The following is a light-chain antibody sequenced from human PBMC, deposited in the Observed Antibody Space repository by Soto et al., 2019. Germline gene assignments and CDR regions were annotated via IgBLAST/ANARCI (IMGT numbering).Light chain of an antibody. Sequence: EIVLTQSPGTLSLSPGERATLSCRASRNINGNYLGWYQLKRGQAPRLLIYGTSTRATGIPDRFNGSGSGTDLTLTISRLEPEGFAVYYCQHYGNSPRTFGQGTKVDIK. V-gene: IGKV3-20*01. CDR1: RNINGNY. CDR2: GTS. J-gene: IGKJ1*01. CDR3: QHYGNSPRT.